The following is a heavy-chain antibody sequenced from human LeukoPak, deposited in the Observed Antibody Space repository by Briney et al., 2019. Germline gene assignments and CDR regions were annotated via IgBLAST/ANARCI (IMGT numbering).Heavy chain of an antibody. J-gene: IGHJ4*02. CDR3: ATPLDYYDSSGYHQGGD. Sequence: GGSLRLSCAASGFTFSSYWMSWVRQAPGKGLEWVANIKQDGSKKNYVDSAKGRFTISRDNAKNSLYLQMNSLRAEDTAVYYCATPLDYYDSSGYHQGGDWGQGTLVTVSS. V-gene: IGHV3-7*03. CDR2: IKQDGSKK. D-gene: IGHD3-22*01. CDR1: GFTFSSYW.